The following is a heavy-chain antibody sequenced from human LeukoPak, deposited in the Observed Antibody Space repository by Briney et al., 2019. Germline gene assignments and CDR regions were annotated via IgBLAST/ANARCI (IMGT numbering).Heavy chain of an antibody. J-gene: IGHJ4*02. Sequence: GGSLRLSFSASGFTFDVYTMNWVPPAPGKGLEWVASISSRSDYIYYADSVRGRFTVSRENANTSLSLQMNTLRAEDKATYYCARAEASVTAFDFWGQGSLVTVSS. CDR1: GFTFDVYT. V-gene: IGHV3-21*01. D-gene: IGHD2-21*02. CDR3: ARAEASVTAFDF. CDR2: ISSRSDYI.